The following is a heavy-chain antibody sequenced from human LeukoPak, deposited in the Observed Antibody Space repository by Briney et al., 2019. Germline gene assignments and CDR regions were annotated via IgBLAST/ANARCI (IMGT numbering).Heavy chain of an antibody. J-gene: IGHJ4*02. CDR2: ISGSGGST. V-gene: IGHV3-23*01. CDR3: ARDVVAAAGSFDY. D-gene: IGHD6-13*01. Sequence: GGSLRLSCAASGFTFSSYAMSWVRQAPGKGLEWVSAISGSGGSTYYADSVKGRFTISRDNSKNTLYLQMNGLRAEDTAVYYCARDVVAAAGSFDYWGQGTQVTVSS. CDR1: GFTFSSYA.